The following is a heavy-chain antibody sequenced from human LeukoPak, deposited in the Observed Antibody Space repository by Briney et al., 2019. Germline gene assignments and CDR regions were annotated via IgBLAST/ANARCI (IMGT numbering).Heavy chain of an antibody. CDR1: GVSLSNYA. D-gene: IGHD4-17*01. J-gene: IGHJ4*02. CDR2: ISFDGANK. Sequence: GRSLRLSCTASGVSLSNYAMHWVRRPPGRGLEWVAVISFDGANKYYGDSVEGRFSVSRDNSKNTLYLQMNSLRPDDTAMYYCATDYGDYEPIDYWGQGTLVTVSS. CDR3: ATDYGDYEPIDY. V-gene: IGHV3-30*04.